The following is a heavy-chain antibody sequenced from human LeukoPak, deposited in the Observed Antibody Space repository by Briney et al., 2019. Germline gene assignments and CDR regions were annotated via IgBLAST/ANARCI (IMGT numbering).Heavy chain of an antibody. CDR2: INPNSGGT. CDR3: ARVTVASGGYYYMDV. D-gene: IGHD6-19*01. Sequence: GASVKVSCKASGYTFTSYDINWVRQAPGQGLEWMGWINPNSGGTNYAQKFQGRVTMTRDTSISTAYMELSRLRSDDTAVYYCARVTVASGGYYYMDVWGKGTTVTISS. J-gene: IGHJ6*03. CDR1: GYTFTSYD. V-gene: IGHV1-2*02.